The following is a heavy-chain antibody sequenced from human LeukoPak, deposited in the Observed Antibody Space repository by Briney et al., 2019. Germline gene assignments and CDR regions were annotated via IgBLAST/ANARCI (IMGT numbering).Heavy chain of an antibody. CDR1: GGTSSGYY. V-gene: IGHV4-34*01. CDR2: INYSGSS. Sequence: SETLSLTCAVYGGTSSGYYWNWIRHSPGKGLEWIGEINYSGSSNYNPSLKSRATISVDTSINQFSLKLNSLTAADTAIYYCARGTPRFDSWSQGTMVTVS. D-gene: IGHD2-15*01. J-gene: IGHJ3*01. CDR3: ARGTPRFDS.